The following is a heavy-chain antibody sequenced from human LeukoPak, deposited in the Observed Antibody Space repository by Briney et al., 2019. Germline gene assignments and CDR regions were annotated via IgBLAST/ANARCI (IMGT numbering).Heavy chain of an antibody. CDR3: ARGPVGTADGWDWFDP. CDR1: GGSISSDY. J-gene: IGHJ5*02. V-gene: IGHV4-59*01. Sequence: SETLSLTCTVSGGSISSDYWSWLRQPPGKGLEWIGYIYYSGSTNYNPSLESRVTISVDSSKNHFSLKLSSVTAADTAVYWCARGPVGTADGWDWFDPWGQGTLVTVSS. D-gene: IGHD2-2*01. CDR2: IYYSGST.